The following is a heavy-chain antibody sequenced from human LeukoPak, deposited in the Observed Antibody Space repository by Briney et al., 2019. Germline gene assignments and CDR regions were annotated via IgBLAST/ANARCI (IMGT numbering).Heavy chain of an antibody. V-gene: IGHV3-30*15. J-gene: IGHJ4*02. CDR1: GFSFSTYA. CDR3: ARDYGDYEEYFFDL. Sequence: GGSLRLSCAASGFSFSTYAMHWVRQAPGKGLDWVGVISKDGSSKDYAESVKGRFTISRDNSKNTLYLQMSSLRAEDTALYYCARDYGDYEEYFFDLWGPGTLVAVSS. CDR2: ISKDGSSK. D-gene: IGHD4-17*01.